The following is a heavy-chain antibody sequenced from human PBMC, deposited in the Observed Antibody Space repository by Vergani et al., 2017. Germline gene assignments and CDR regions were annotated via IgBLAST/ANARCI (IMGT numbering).Heavy chain of an antibody. V-gene: IGHV4-59*01. D-gene: IGHD3-16*02. CDR2: IYYTGST. CDR3: ARDHSLLGELSHWFDP. CDR1: GDSISPYY. Sequence: QVHLQESGPGLVKPSETLSLTCTVSGDSISPYYWSWLRQPPGKGLEFIGNIYYTGSTNYNPSLKSRVTISVDTPRNQLSLRLSSVTAADTAVYYCARDHSLLGELSHWFDPWVQGTLVTVSS. J-gene: IGHJ5*02.